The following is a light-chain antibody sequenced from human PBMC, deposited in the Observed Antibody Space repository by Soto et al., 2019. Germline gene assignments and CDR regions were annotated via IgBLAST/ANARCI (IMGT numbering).Light chain of an antibody. CDR1: NSNIGGTS. Sequence: QSVLTQPPSASGTPGQRVTISCSGSNSNIGGTSVNWYQQLPGKAPKLLIHSNNQRPSGVPDRFSGSKSGTSASLAISGLQSEDEADYYCAARDDSLNGVAFGGGTQLTVL. CDR3: AARDDSLNGVA. J-gene: IGLJ7*01. V-gene: IGLV1-44*01. CDR2: SNN.